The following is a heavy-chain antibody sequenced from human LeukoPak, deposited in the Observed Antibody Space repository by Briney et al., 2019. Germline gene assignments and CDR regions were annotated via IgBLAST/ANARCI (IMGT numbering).Heavy chain of an antibody. CDR2: IKQDGSEK. V-gene: IGHV3-7*01. J-gene: IGHJ4*02. D-gene: IGHD3-10*01. CDR1: GFTLSSYW. CDR3: ARDPFVGDSIDY. Sequence: GGSLRLSCAASGFTLSSYWMSWVRQAPGKGLEWVANIKQDGSEKYYVDSVKGRFTISRDNAKNSLYLQMNSLRAEDTAVYYCARDPFVGDSIDYWGQGTLVTVSS.